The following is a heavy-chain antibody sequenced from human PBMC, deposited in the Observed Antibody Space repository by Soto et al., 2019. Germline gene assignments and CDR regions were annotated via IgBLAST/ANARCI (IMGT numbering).Heavy chain of an antibody. D-gene: IGHD3-3*01. CDR1: GGSFSGYY. CDR2: INHSGST. V-gene: IGHV4-34*01. Sequence: ASETLSLTCAVYGGSFSGYYWSWIRQPPGKGLEWIGEINHSGSTNYNPSLKSRVTISVDTSKNQFSLKLSSVTAADTAVYYCARVAIFGEHYYMDVWGKGTTVPVSS. J-gene: IGHJ6*03. CDR3: ARVAIFGEHYYMDV.